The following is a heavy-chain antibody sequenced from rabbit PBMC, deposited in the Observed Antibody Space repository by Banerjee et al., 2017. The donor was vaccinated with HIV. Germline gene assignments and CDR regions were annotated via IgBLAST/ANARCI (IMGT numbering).Heavy chain of an antibody. CDR1: GFSFSSTDY. CDR3: AGGLLIGNL. V-gene: IGHV1S40*01. J-gene: IGHJ4*01. CDR2: IAGGSSGSS. Sequence: QSLEESGGDLVKPGASLTLTCTASGFSFSSTDYMCCVRQAPGKGLMWIACIAGGSSGSSDNGSWAKARFTSPNTASTKMTMQLATLTAADTGAYYRAGGLLIGNLWGQGTLVTVS.